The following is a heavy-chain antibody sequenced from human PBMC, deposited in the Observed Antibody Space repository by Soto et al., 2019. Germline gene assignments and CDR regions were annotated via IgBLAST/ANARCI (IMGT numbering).Heavy chain of an antibody. V-gene: IGHV4-39*02. CDR1: GGSISSSSYY. D-gene: IGHD1-26*01. CDR2: IYYSGST. J-gene: IGHJ6*02. Sequence: SETLSLTCTVSGGSISSSSYYWGWIRQPPGKGLEWIGSIYYSGSTYYNPSLKSRVTISVDTSKNQFSLKLSSVTAADTAVYYCAREVGWPAPLDYYYGMDVWGQGTTVTVSS. CDR3: AREVGWPAPLDYYYGMDV.